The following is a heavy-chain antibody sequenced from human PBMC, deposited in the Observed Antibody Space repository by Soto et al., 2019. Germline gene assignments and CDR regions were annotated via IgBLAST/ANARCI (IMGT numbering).Heavy chain of an antibody. CDR3: ARESLIAVAAEAIVEYYYYYGMDV. J-gene: IGHJ6*02. CDR2: INSDGSST. D-gene: IGHD6-19*01. V-gene: IGHV3-74*01. Sequence: GGSLRLSCAASGFTFSSYWMHWVRQAPGKGLVWVSRINSDGSSTSYADSVKGRFTISRDNAKNTLYLQMNSLRADDTAVYYCARESLIAVAAEAIVEYYYYYGMDVWGQGTTVTVSS. CDR1: GFTFSSYW.